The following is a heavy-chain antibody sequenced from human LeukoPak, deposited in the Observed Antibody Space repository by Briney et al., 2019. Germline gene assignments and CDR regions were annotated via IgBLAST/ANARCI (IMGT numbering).Heavy chain of an antibody. CDR3: ARDAVVVQSPSIPFDY. CDR2: INPSGGST. J-gene: IGHJ4*02. V-gene: IGHV1-46*01. D-gene: IGHD3-22*01. CDR1: GYTFTSYY. Sequence: ASVKVSCKASGYTFTSYYMHWVRQAPGQGLEWMGIINPSGGSTSYAQKFQGRVTMTRDMSTSTVYMELSSLRSEDTAVYYCARDAVVVQSPSIPFDYWGQGTLVTVSS.